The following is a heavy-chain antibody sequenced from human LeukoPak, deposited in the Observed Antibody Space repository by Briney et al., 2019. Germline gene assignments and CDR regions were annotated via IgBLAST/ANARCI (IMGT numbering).Heavy chain of an antibody. CDR1: GFTFADYT. D-gene: IGHD5-12*01. Sequence: GGSLRLSCAASGFTFADYTMHWVRQAPGKGLEWVSLISWDGGSTYYADSVKGRFTISRDNRKNSLYLQMNSLRTEDTALYYCAKDSGYDFSGWYFDLWGRGTLVTVSS. CDR2: ISWDGGST. V-gene: IGHV3-43*01. J-gene: IGHJ2*01. CDR3: AKDSGYDFSGWYFDL.